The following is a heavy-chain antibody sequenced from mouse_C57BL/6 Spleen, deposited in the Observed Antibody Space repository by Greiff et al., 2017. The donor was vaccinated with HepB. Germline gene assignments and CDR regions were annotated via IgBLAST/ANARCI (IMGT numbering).Heavy chain of an antibody. CDR1: GFNIKDDY. J-gene: IGHJ3*01. V-gene: IGHV14-4*01. CDR3: TTPGKNAWFAY. Sequence: VQLKESGAELVRPGASVKLSCTASGFNIKDDYMHWVKQRPEQGLEWIGWIDPENGDTEYASKFQGKATITADTSSNTAYLQLSSLTSEDTAVYYCTTPGKNAWFAYWGQGTLVTVSA. CDR2: IDPENGDT.